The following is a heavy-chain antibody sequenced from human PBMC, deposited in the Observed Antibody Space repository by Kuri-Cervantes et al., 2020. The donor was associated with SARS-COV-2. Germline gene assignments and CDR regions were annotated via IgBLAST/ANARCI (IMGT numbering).Heavy chain of an antibody. CDR3: ARHVGCSSTSCDGYNWFDP. CDR2: IYYSGST. Sequence: GSLRLSCTVSGGSISSSSYYWGWIRQPPGKGLEWIGSIYYSGSTYYNPSLKSRDTISVDTSKNQFSLKLSSVTAADTAVYYCARHVGCSSTSCDGYNWFDPWGQGTLVTVSS. V-gene: IGHV4-39*01. D-gene: IGHD2-2*01. CDR1: GGSISSSSYY. J-gene: IGHJ5*02.